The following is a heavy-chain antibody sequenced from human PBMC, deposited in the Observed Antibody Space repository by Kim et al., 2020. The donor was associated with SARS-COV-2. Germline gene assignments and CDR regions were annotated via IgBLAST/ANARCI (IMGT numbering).Heavy chain of an antibody. Sequence: SQTLSLPCAISGDSVSSNSAAWNWIRQSPSRGLEWLGRTYYRSKWYNDYAVSVKSRITINPDTSKNQFSLQLNSVTPEDTAVYYCARDLGEKPVLLWFGELLNYYYYGMDVWGQGTTVTVSS. J-gene: IGHJ6*02. D-gene: IGHD3-10*01. V-gene: IGHV6-1*01. CDR1: GDSVSSNSAA. CDR3: ARDLGEKPVLLWFGELLNYYYYGMDV. CDR2: TYYRSKWYN.